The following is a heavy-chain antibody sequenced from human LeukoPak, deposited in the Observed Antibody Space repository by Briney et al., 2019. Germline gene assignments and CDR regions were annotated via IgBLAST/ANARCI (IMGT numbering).Heavy chain of an antibody. Sequence: SVKVSCKASGGTFSSYAISWVRQAPGQGLEWMGGIIPIFGTANYAQKFQGRVTITADESTSTAYMELSSLGSEDTAVYYCARNFGYDVSLAFDYYYMDVWGKGTTVTVSS. V-gene: IGHV1-69*01. CDR1: GGTFSSYA. J-gene: IGHJ6*03. CDR2: IIPIFGTA. CDR3: ARNFGYDVSLAFDYYYMDV. D-gene: IGHD5-12*01.